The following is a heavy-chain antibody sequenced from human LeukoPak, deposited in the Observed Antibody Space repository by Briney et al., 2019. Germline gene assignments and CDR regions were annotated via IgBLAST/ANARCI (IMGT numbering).Heavy chain of an antibody. CDR2: IYSGGST. CDR1: GFTFSSYW. Sequence: GGSLRLSCTASGFTFSSYWMSWVRQAPGKGLEWVSVIYSGGSTYYADSVKGRFTISRDNSKNTLYLQMNSLRAEDTAVYYCARDRRGIAAAGTHFDYWGQGTLVTDSS. V-gene: IGHV3-53*01. J-gene: IGHJ4*02. D-gene: IGHD6-13*01. CDR3: ARDRRGIAAAGTHFDY.